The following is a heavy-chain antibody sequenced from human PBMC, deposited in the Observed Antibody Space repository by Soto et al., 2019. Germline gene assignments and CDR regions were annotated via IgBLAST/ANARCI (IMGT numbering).Heavy chain of an antibody. CDR2: ISPGGGTT. CDR1: GYTFTTNF. Sequence: VQLVQSGAEVKKPGASVKISCKASGYTFTTNFIHWIRQAPGQGLEWVGIISPGGGTTVYAQKFQGRVTMTRDTSTSTVYMELRNLRSEDTVVFYCARAHYDSDAFDFWGQGTMVIVSS. J-gene: IGHJ3*01. CDR3: ARAHYDSDAFDF. D-gene: IGHD3-22*01. V-gene: IGHV1-46*03.